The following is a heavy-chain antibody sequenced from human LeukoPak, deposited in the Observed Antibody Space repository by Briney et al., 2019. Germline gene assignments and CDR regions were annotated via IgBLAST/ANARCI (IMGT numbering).Heavy chain of an antibody. D-gene: IGHD2-2*01. CDR3: ARMLVRYCSSTSCYGPFDY. CDR1: NAYISSHY. J-gene: IGHJ4*02. V-gene: IGHV4-59*08. CDR2: IYHSGST. Sequence: SVTLSLTCVVSNAYISSHYWSWIRQPPGERLEWIGSIYHSGSTYYNPSLKSRVTISVDTSKNQFSLKLSSVTAADTAVYYCARMLVRYCSSTSCYGPFDYWGQGTLVTVSS.